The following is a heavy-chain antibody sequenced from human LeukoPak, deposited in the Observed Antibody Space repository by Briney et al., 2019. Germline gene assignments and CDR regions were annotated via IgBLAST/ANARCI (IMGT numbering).Heavy chain of an antibody. CDR2: INPNSGGT. CDR3: ARAPLYYGDQNNWFDP. CDR1: GYTFTGYY. J-gene: IGHJ5*02. D-gene: IGHD4-17*01. Sequence: ASAKVSCKASGYTFTGYYMHWVRQAPGQGLEWMGRINPNSGGTNYAQKFQGRVTMTRDTSISTAYMELSRLRSDDTAVYYCARAPLYYGDQNNWFDPWGQGTLVTVSS. V-gene: IGHV1-2*06.